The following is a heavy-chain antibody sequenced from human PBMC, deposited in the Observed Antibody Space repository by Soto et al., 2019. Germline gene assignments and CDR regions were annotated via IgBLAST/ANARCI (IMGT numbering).Heavy chain of an antibody. CDR2: IIPIFGTA. V-gene: IGHV1-69*01. D-gene: IGHD3-22*01. Sequence: QVQLVQSGAEVKKPGSSVKVSCKASGGTFSSYAISWVRQAPGQGLEWMGGIIPIFGTANYAQKFQGRVTITADESTSTAYMGLSSLRSEDTAVYYCARDKVGYYDSSGYYRVSVPPDYYYGMDVWGQGTTVNVSS. J-gene: IGHJ6*02. CDR3: ARDKVGYYDSSGYYRVSVPPDYYYGMDV. CDR1: GGTFSSYA.